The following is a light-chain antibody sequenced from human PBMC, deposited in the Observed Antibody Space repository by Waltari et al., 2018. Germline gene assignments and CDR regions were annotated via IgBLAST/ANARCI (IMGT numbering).Light chain of an antibody. CDR3: SSYRRSSTCVL. J-gene: IGLJ2*01. Sequence: QSALTQPASVSGSPGQSITISCSGFSSDVGGYNFVSWYQQHSGKAPKLLIFSVSNRPSGSSNRCSGSKSGNTASLTISGLQPEDEADYYCSSYRRSSTCVLLGGGTKLTVL. CDR1: SSDVGGYNF. V-gene: IGLV2-14*03. CDR2: SVS.